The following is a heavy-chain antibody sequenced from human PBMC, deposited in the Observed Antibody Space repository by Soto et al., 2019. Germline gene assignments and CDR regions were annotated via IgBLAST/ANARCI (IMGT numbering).Heavy chain of an antibody. V-gene: IGHV4-31*03. CDR2: IYYSGST. Sequence: SETLSLTCTVSGGSISSGGYYWSWIRQHPGKGLEWIGYIYYSGSTYYNPSLKSRVTISVDTSKNQFSLKLSSVTAADTAVYYCARALTRVKNFDYWGQGTLVTVSS. D-gene: IGHD6-13*01. CDR3: ARALTRVKNFDY. CDR1: GGSISSGGYY. J-gene: IGHJ4*02.